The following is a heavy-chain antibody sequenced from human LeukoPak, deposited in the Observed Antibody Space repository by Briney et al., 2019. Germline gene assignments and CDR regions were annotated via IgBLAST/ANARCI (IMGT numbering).Heavy chain of an antibody. V-gene: IGHV3-49*03. CDR2: IRSKTYRGTT. J-gene: IGHJ4*02. D-gene: IGHD3-22*01. CDR3: ARANSFDSSGYYFDY. CDR1: GFTCGNYA. Sequence: GGSLRLSCTASGFTCGNYALSWFRKAPGKGLEWVAFIRSKTYRGTTEYAASVKGRFTISRDDSKSIAYLQMNSLKTEDTAVYYCARANSFDSSGYYFDYWGQGTLVTVSS.